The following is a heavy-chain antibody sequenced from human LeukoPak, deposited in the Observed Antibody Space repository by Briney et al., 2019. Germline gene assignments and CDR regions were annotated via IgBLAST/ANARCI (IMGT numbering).Heavy chain of an antibody. CDR3: AKDPHYDFWSGFRWKVLFQHDY. V-gene: IGHV3-23*01. Sequence: SGGSLRLSCAASGFTFSSYAMSWVRQAPGKGLEWVSAISGSGGSTYYADSVKGRFTISRDNSKNTLYLQMNSLRAEDTAVYYCAKDPHYDFWSGFRWKVLFQHDYWGQGTLVTVSS. CDR2: ISGSGGST. CDR1: GFTFSSYA. D-gene: IGHD3-3*01. J-gene: IGHJ4*02.